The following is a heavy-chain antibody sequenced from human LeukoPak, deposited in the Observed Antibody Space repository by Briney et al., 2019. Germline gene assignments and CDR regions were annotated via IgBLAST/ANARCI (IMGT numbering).Heavy chain of an antibody. CDR2: IKSKTDGGTT. Sequence: GGSLRLSCAASGFTFSNAWMSWVRQAPGKGLEWVGRIKSKTDGGTTDYAAPVKGRFTISRDDSKNTLYLQMNSLKTEDTAVYHCTTVAGYSGYLDAFDIWGQGTMVTVSS. CDR3: TTVAGYSGYLDAFDI. D-gene: IGHD5-12*01. V-gene: IGHV3-15*01. CDR1: GFTFSNAW. J-gene: IGHJ3*02.